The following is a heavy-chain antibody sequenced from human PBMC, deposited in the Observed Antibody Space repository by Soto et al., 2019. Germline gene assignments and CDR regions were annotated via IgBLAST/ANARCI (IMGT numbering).Heavy chain of an antibody. Sequence: GESLKISCKGSGYSFTSYWIGWVRQMPGKGLEWMGIIYPGDSDTRYSPSFQGQVTISADKSISTAYLQWSSLKASDTAMYYCATATRIAAAGTPAHDWFDPWGQGTLVTVSS. D-gene: IGHD6-13*01. J-gene: IGHJ5*02. V-gene: IGHV5-51*01. CDR1: GYSFTSYW. CDR2: IYPGDSDT. CDR3: ATATRIAAAGTPAHDWFDP.